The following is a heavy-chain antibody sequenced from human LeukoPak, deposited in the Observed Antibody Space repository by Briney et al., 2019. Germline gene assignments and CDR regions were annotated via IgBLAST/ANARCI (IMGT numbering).Heavy chain of an antibody. CDR1: GFSFSSYS. V-gene: IGHV3-48*01. CDR2: ISSSSSAK. CDR3: ARDGGVYSGTYYGDY. D-gene: IGHD1-26*01. Sequence: SGGSLRLSCAASGFSFSSYSTNWVRQAPGKGLEWVSYISSSSSAKYYADSLKGRFTISRDNAKNSLYLQMNSLRAEDTAVYYCARDGGVYSGTYYGDYWGQGTLVTVST. J-gene: IGHJ4*02.